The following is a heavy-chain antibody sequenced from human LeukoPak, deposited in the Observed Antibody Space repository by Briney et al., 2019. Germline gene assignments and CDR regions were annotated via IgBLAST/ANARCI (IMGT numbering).Heavy chain of an antibody. J-gene: IGHJ4*02. CDR2: ISIDGSEK. Sequence: GGSLRLSCAASGFTFRNDGMHWVRQAPGKGLEWVAVISIDGSEKYYADSVKGRFTISRDNSKNTLYLQMNSLRGDDTAVYYCANPQSRGYDYLDYWGQGTLVTVSS. V-gene: IGHV3-30*18. CDR1: GFTFRNDG. CDR3: ANPQSRGYDYLDY. D-gene: IGHD5-12*01.